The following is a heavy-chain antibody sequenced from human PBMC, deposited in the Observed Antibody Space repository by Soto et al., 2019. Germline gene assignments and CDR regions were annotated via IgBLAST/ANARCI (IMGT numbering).Heavy chain of an antibody. D-gene: IGHD5-18*01. J-gene: IGHJ4*02. V-gene: IGHV4-61*08. CDR1: GGSVSSGDFY. Sequence: PSETLSLTCTVSGGSVSSGDFYWSWIRQPPGKGLEWIGYIYYSGSTNYNPSLKSRVTISVDTSKNQFSLKLSSVTAADTAVYYCARLSGYTHAADYWGQGTLVTVSS. CDR3: ARLSGYTHAADY. CDR2: IYYSGST.